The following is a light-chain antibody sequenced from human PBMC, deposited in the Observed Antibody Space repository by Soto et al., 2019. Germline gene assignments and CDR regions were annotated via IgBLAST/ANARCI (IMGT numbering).Light chain of an antibody. CDR1: SRDVGGYDY. Sequence: QSALTQPPSASGSPGQSVTVSCTGTSRDVGGYDYVSWYQQHRGKAPRLMIYEVTKRPAGVPDRFSGSKSGNTASLTVSGLQAEDEADYFCSSYAGSNNVVFGGGTKLTVL. J-gene: IGLJ3*02. CDR3: SSYAGSNNVV. CDR2: EVT. V-gene: IGLV2-8*01.